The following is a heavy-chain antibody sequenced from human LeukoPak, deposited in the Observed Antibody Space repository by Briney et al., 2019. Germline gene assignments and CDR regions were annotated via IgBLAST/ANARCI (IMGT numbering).Heavy chain of an antibody. Sequence: ASVKVSCKASGYTLTSYDINWVRQATGQGLEWMGWMNPNSGNTGYAQKFQGRVTMTRNTSISTAYMELSSLRSEDTAVYYCARGSRYYYGSGSYLWFDPWGQGTLVTVSS. V-gene: IGHV1-8*01. CDR2: MNPNSGNT. CDR1: GYTLTSYD. J-gene: IGHJ5*02. D-gene: IGHD3-10*01. CDR3: ARGSRYYYGSGSYLWFDP.